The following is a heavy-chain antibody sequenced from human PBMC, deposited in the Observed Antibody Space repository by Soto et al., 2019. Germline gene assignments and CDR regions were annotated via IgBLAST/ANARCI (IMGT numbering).Heavy chain of an antibody. J-gene: IGHJ4*02. V-gene: IGHV1-3*01. CDR3: ARAFTIFGVVIGPVDY. Sequence: ASVKVSSKASGYTFTSYAMHSLRQAPGQRLEWMGWINAGNGNTKYSQKFQGRVTITRDTSASTAYMELSSLRSEDTAVYYCARAFTIFGVVIGPVDYRGQGTLVTVSS. D-gene: IGHD3-3*01. CDR1: GYTFTSYA. CDR2: INAGNGNT.